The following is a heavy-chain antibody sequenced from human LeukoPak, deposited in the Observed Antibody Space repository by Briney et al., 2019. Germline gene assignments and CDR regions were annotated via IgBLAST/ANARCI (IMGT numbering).Heavy chain of an antibody. CDR2: ISWYSGSI. CDR3: ATLYGDHDY. CDR1: GFTFDDYA. D-gene: IGHD4-17*01. V-gene: IGHV3-9*01. Sequence: PGGSLRLSCAASGFTFDDYAMHWVRQAPGKGLEWVSGISWYSGSIGYADSVKGRFTISRDNAKNSLYLQMNSLRAEDTALYYCATLYGDHDYWGQGTLVTVSS. J-gene: IGHJ4*02.